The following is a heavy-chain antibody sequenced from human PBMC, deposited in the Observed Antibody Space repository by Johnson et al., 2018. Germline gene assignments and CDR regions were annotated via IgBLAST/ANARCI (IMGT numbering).Heavy chain of an antibody. Sequence: QVQLVESGGGVVQPGRSLRLSCAASGFTFSSYGMHWVRQAPGKGLEWVAVISYDGSKKYYADSVKGRFTISRDNSKNKLNLQMNSLRAEDTAVYYCAKARAYYYERSGYYNAEYFQHWGQGTLVTVSS. CDR1: GFTFSSYG. CDR3: AKARAYYYERSGYYNAEYFQH. CDR2: ISYDGSKK. J-gene: IGHJ1*01. V-gene: IGHV3-30*18. D-gene: IGHD3-22*01.